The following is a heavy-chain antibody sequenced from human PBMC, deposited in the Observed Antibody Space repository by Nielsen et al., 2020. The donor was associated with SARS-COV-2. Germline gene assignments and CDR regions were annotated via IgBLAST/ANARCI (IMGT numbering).Heavy chain of an antibody. CDR1: GFNFNNYE. CDR2: IYGGGSAQ. Sequence: GESLKISCAASGFNFNNYEMSWVRQAPGKGLEWVSVIYGGGSAQYYADSVKGRFTISRDNSKNTLYLEMNSLRDEDTAVYYCAKDPLNGDSGAFDFWGQGTVVTVSS. V-gene: IGHV3-23*03. J-gene: IGHJ3*01. D-gene: IGHD4-17*01. CDR3: AKDPLNGDSGAFDF.